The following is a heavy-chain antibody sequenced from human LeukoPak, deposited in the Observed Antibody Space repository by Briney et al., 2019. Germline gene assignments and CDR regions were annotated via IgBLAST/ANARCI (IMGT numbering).Heavy chain of an antibody. V-gene: IGHV3-23*01. CDR3: AKDQSRYSSSWYLYFDS. Sequence: GGSLRLSCAASGFTFDNAWMTWVRQAPGKGLEWVSAISGSGESTYYADSVKGRFTISRDSSRNTLFLQMNSLRAEDTAVYYCAKDQSRYSSSWYLYFDSWGQGTLVTVSS. CDR1: GFTFDNAW. J-gene: IGHJ4*02. D-gene: IGHD6-13*01. CDR2: ISGSGEST.